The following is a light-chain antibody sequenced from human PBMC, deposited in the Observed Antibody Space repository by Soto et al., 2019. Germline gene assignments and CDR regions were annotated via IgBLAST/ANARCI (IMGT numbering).Light chain of an antibody. CDR3: QQYGSLPKT. CDR2: GAS. J-gene: IGKJ1*01. V-gene: IGKV3-15*01. CDR1: QSVRSY. Sequence: ESVMTQSPATLSVSPGERATLSCRASQSVRSYVAWYQQKPGQAPRLLMYGASTRATGVPTRFSGSGSGTVFTLTISSLQSEDFAVYYCQQYGSLPKTFGQGTKV.